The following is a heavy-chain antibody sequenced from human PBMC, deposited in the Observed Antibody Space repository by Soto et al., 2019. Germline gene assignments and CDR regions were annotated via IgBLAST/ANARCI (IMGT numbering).Heavy chain of an antibody. Sequence: QLQLQESGPGLVKPSETLSLTCTVSGGSISSSDYYWGWIRQPPGKGLQWIGSASYSGRAYYRTSLKGRVTISVDTSKNQSSLKLTSVTAADRAVYYCVRPTITISEAPKGGGFDPWGQGTLVTVSS. J-gene: IGHJ5*02. V-gene: IGHV4-39*01. CDR1: GGSISSSDYY. CDR2: ASYSGRA. CDR3: VRPTITISEAPKGGGFDP. D-gene: IGHD3-3*01.